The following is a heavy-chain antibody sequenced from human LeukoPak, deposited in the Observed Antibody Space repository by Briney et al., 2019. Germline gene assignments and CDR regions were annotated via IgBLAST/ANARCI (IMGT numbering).Heavy chain of an antibody. Sequence: GESLRLSCAASGFTISTNYMSWVRQAPGKGLEWVSIIYSGDRTDYADSLKGRFTISRDTSKNTLYLQMSRLRAEDTAVYYCARDVRKQGLWSWGQGTLVTVSS. CDR2: IYSGDRT. V-gene: IGHV3-66*01. CDR1: GFTISTNY. D-gene: IGHD3-10*01. J-gene: IGHJ4*02. CDR3: ARDVRKQGLWS.